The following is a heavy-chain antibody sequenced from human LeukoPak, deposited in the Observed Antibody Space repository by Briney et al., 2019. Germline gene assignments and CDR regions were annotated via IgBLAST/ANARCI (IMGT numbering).Heavy chain of an antibody. CDR2: VYSGGAT. D-gene: IGHD3-10*01. V-gene: IGHV3-53*01. J-gene: IGHJ4*02. CDR3: ARAGGQFYYGSGTTGGYFDY. Sequence: PGGSLRLSCAVSGFTFSTNYMTWVRQAPGKGLEWVSDVYSGGATYYADSVKGRFTIYRDISNNIVYLQMNSLRAEDTAAYYCARAGGQFYYGSGTTGGYFDYWGQGTLVTVSS. CDR1: GFTFSTNY.